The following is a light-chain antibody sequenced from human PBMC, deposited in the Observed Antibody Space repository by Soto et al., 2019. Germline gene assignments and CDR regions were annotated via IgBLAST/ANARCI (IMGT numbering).Light chain of an antibody. CDR3: QQANSFPLT. V-gene: IGKV1-12*01. J-gene: IGKJ4*01. Sequence: DIQMTQSPSTLSGSVGDRVSITCRASQDISSWLAWYQQKPGKAPKLLIYAASNLQSGVPSRFSGSGSGTDFTLSISSLQPEDFATYFCQQANSFPLTFGGGTKVDIK. CDR2: AAS. CDR1: QDISSW.